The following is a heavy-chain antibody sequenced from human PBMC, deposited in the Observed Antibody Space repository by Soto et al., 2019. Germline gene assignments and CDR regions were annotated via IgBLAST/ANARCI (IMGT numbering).Heavy chain of an antibody. D-gene: IGHD3-22*01. CDR1: GGSISSSSYY. J-gene: IGHJ6*02. CDR2: IYYSGST. Sequence: QLQLQESGPGLVKPSETLSLTCTVSGGSISSSSYYWGWIRQPPGKGLEWIGSIYYSGSTYYNPSLKSRVTISVDTSKNQFSLKLSSVTAADTAVYYCARLALSVWDSSATMRYYYYGMDVWGQGTTVTVSS. CDR3: ARLALSVWDSSATMRYYYYGMDV. V-gene: IGHV4-39*01.